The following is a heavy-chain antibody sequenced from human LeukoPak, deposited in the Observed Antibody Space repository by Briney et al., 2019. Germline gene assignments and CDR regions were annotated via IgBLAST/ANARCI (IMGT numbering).Heavy chain of an antibody. CDR3: ARAVCPTIKFCDSSYFMDV. V-gene: IGHV3-20*04. CDR1: GLSLYDLG. J-gene: IGHJ6*03. CDR2: INWNGART. D-gene: IGHD6-6*01. Sequence: GGSLTHPRAACGLSLYDLGMTWVRQVPGKGVEYVAGINWNGARTGYADSVRGRFTISRDNAKNSLYLQMNSLRAEDTALYYCARAVCPTIKFCDSSYFMDVWGKGTTVNVS.